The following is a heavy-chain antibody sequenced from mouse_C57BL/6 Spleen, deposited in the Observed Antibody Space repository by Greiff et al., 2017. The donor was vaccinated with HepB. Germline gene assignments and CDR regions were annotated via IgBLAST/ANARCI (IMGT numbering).Heavy chain of an antibody. CDR3: ARPDYYGSSYGY. CDR2: IYPGDGDT. CDR1: GYAFSSSW. Sequence: VQVVESGPELVKPGASVKISCKASGYAFSSSWMNWVKQRPGKGLEWIGRIYPGDGDTNYNGKFKGKATLTADKSSSTAYMQLSSLTSEDSAVYFCARPDYYGSSYGYWGQGTTLTVSS. D-gene: IGHD1-1*01. J-gene: IGHJ2*01. V-gene: IGHV1-82*01.